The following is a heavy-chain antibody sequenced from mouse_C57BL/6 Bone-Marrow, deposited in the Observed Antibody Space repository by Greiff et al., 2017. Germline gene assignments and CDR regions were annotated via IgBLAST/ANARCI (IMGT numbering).Heavy chain of an antibody. CDR1: GFTFSSYG. J-gene: IGHJ2*01. D-gene: IGHD2-3*01. CDR3: ARQGSYDGYYGY. V-gene: IGHV5-6*01. CDR2: ISSGGSYT. Sequence: EVKLQESGGDLVKPGGSLKLSCAASGFTFSSYGMSWVRQTPDKRLEWVATISSGGSYTYYPDSVKGRFTISRDNAKNTLYLQMSSLKSEDTAMYYCARQGSYDGYYGYWGQGTTLTVSS.